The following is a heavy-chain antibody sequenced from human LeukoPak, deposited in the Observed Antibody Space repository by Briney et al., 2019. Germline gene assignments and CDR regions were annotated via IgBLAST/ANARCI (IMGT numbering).Heavy chain of an antibody. CDR1: GFTFSSFG. J-gene: IGHJ4*02. Sequence: GGSLRLSCAASGFTFSSFGMHWVRQAPGRGLEWVALILYDEKYYADSVKGRFTISRDNSKNILYLQMYSLRVEDTAVYYCARYCSGGCYSGVDYWGQGTLVTVPS. V-gene: IGHV3-33*05. CDR3: ARYCSGGCYSGVDY. CDR2: ILYDEK. D-gene: IGHD2-15*01.